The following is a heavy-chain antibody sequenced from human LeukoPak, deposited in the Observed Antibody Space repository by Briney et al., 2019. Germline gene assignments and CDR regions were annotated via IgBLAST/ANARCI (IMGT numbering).Heavy chain of an antibody. CDR3: ARPYYDYVWGSYGDAFDI. J-gene: IGHJ3*02. CDR2: INPNSGGT. D-gene: IGHD3-16*01. Sequence: ASVKVSCKASGYTFTGYYMHWVRQAPGQGLEWMGWINPNSGGTNYAQKFQGRVTMTRDTSISTAYMELSRLRSDDTAVYYCARPYYDYVWGSYGDAFDIWGQGTMVTVSS. CDR1: GYTFTGYY. V-gene: IGHV1-2*02.